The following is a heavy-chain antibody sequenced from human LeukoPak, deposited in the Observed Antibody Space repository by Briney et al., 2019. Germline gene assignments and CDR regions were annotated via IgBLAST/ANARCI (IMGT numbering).Heavy chain of an antibody. Sequence: GGSLRLSCTASGFTFSTYWMHWVRQAPGKGLVWVSRINSDGSSTSYADSVKGRFTISRDNAKNTLYLQMNSLRAEDTAVYYCARAYGSGTFNWFDSWGQGTLVTVSS. J-gene: IGHJ5*01. V-gene: IGHV3-74*01. D-gene: IGHD3-10*01. CDR3: ARAYGSGTFNWFDS. CDR2: INSDGSST. CDR1: GFTFSTYW.